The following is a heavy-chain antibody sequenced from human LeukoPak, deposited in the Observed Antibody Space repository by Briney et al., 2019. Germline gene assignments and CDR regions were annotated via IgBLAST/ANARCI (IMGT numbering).Heavy chain of an antibody. CDR2: ISGGGERT. V-gene: IGHV3-23*01. D-gene: IGHD6-19*01. J-gene: IGHJ5*02. CDR3: GKDGGQYSSGPEFDP. Sequence: GGSLRLSCAASGIVFSNTAMNWARQSPGRGLEWVSAISGGGERTFYADSVKGRSSISRDNSKNMLYLQMNSLRADDTAIYYCGKDGGQYSSGPEFDPRGQGALVTVSS. CDR1: GIVFSNTA.